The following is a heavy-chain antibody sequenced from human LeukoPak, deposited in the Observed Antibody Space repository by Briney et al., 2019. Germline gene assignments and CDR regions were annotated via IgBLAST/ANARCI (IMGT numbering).Heavy chain of an antibody. CDR3: AKDSGDGIWGYSAAAGLTRSGYFQH. D-gene: IGHD6-13*01. V-gene: IGHV3-9*01. CDR2: ISWNSGSI. CDR1: GFTFDDYA. J-gene: IGHJ1*01. Sequence: SGGSLRLSCAASGFTFDDYAMHWVRQAPGKGLEWVSGISWNSGSIGYADSVKGRFTISRDNAKNSLYLQMNSLRAEDTALYYCAKDSGDGIWGYSAAAGLTRSGYFQHWGQGTLVTVSS.